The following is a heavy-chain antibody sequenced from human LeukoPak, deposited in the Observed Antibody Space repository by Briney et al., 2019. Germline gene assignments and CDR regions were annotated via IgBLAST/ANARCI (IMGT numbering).Heavy chain of an antibody. V-gene: IGHV1-69*01. CDR1: GGTFSSYA. CDR3: ARDHPVRYSSSGWFDP. D-gene: IGHD6-6*01. Sequence: ASVKVSCKASGGTFSSYAISWVRQAPGQGLEWMGGIIPIFGTANYAQKFQGRVTITADESTSTAYMELSSLRSEDTAVYYCARDHPVRYSSSGWFDPWGQGTLVTVSS. CDR2: IIPIFGTA. J-gene: IGHJ5*02.